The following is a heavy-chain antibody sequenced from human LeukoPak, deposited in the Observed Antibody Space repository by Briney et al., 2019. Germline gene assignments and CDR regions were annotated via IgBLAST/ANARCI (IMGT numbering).Heavy chain of an antibody. CDR2: IYYSGST. CDR1: GGFISSSNSH. V-gene: IGHV4-39*07. Sequence: SETLSLTCTVSGGFISSSNSHWGWIRQPPGKGLEWVGTIYYSGSTYYKSSLKSRVTISVDTSKNQFSLKLSSVTAADTAVYYCAREYYGSGSYPSFDYWGQGTLVTISS. D-gene: IGHD3-10*01. CDR3: AREYYGSGSYPSFDY. J-gene: IGHJ4*02.